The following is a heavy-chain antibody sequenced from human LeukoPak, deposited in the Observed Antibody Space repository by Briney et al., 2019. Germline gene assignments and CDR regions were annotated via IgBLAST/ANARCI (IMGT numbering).Heavy chain of an antibody. Sequence: ASVKVSCKASGYTFTSYDINWVRQATGQGLEWMGWMNPNSGNTGYAQKFQGRVTMTRNTSISTAYMELSSLRSEDTAVYYCARDGNREMATIIDYWGQGTLVTVSS. CDR2: MNPNSGNT. CDR3: ARDGNREMATIIDY. D-gene: IGHD5-24*01. CDR1: GYTFTSYD. J-gene: IGHJ4*02. V-gene: IGHV1-8*01.